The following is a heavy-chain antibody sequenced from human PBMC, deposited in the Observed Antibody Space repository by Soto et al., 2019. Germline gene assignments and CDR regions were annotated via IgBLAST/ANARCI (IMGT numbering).Heavy chain of an antibody. Sequence: TLALTCRVSGVTISYGGYSWSWIRQSPGKGLEWLGYISHVETTYYNPSFQSRLSLSIDRTRNQFSLSLSSMTAADKAAYYCARGGGYDSFDFWGQGIPVTVYS. CDR3: ARGGGYDSFDF. V-gene: IGHV4-30-2*06. CDR1: GVTISYGGYS. D-gene: IGHD3-3*01. J-gene: IGHJ4*02. CDR2: ISHVETT.